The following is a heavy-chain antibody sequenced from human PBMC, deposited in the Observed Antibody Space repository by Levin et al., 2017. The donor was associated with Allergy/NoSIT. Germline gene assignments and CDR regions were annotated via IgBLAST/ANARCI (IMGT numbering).Heavy chain of an antibody. J-gene: IGHJ6*02. CDR1: GFTFSSYW. V-gene: IGHV3-74*01. CDR2: INSDGSST. D-gene: IGHD2-2*01. CDR3: AREIVVPAATGYYYYGMDV. Sequence: GGSLRLSCAASGFTFSSYWMHWVRQAPGKGLVWVSRINSDGSSTSYADSVKGRFTISRDNAKNTLYLQMNSLRAEDTAVYYCAREIVVPAATGYYYYGMDVWGQGTTVTVSS.